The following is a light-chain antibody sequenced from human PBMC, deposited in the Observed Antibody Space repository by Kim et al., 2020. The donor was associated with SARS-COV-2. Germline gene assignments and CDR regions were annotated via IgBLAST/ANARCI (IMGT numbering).Light chain of an antibody. J-gene: IGKJ4*01. CDR3: QQYNDWPLT. CDR2: HAF. Sequence: SLSPRERPTLSCTARQSIGTDLAWYQQKPGQAPRLLIYHAFTRATGIPARISGSGSGTEFTLTISSLQSEDFAVYYCQQYNDWPLTFGGGTKLEI. CDR1: QSIGTD. V-gene: IGKV3D-15*01.